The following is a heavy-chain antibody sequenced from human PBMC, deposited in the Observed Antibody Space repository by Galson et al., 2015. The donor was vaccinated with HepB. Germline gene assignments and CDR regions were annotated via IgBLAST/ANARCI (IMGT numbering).Heavy chain of an antibody. D-gene: IGHD6-13*01. CDR1: GFTVSSNY. CDR3: ARSIAAAGTGWFDP. V-gene: IGHV3-53*01. Sequence: SPRLSCAASGFTVSSNYMSWVRQAPGKGLEWVSVIYSGGSTYYADSVKGRFTISRDNSKNTLYLQMNSLRAEDTAVYYCARSIAAAGTGWFDPWGQGTLVTVSS. J-gene: IGHJ5*02. CDR2: IYSGGST.